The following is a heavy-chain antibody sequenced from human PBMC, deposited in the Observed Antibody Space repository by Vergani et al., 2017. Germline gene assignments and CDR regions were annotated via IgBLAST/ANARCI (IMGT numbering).Heavy chain of an antibody. J-gene: IGHJ3*02. V-gene: IGHV4-4*02. D-gene: IGHD6-13*01. CDR1: GGSISSSNW. CDR2: LYHSGST. Sequence: QVQLQESGPGLVKPSGTLSLTCAVSGGSISSSNWWSWVRPPPGKGLEWIGELYHSGSTHYNPSLKSRVTISVDNSKNQFSLKLSSVTAADTAVYYCARTIAAAGTNYAFDIWGQGTMVTVSS. CDR3: ARTIAAAGTNYAFDI.